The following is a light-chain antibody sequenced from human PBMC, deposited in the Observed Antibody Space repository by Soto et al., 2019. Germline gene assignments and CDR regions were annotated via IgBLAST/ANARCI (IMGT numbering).Light chain of an antibody. CDR2: KAS. V-gene: IGKV1-5*03. CDR1: QNINSW. J-gene: IGKJ2*01. Sequence: DIQMTQSPSILSASVGDRVTITCRASQNINSWLAWYQQKPGKAPKLLIYKASSLESGVPSRFSGSGSGTEFTLTISSLQRDDFATYYCQQYNNWYTFGQGTKLEIK. CDR3: QQYNNWYT.